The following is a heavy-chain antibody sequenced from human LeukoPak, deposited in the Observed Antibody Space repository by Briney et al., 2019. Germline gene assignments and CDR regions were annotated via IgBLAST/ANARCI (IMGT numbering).Heavy chain of an antibody. Sequence: PGGSLRLSCEASGFTFSAYAMTWVRQAPGKGLEWVSSISSSSSYIYYADSVKGRFTISRDNAKNSLYLQMNSLRAEDTAVYYCAREKAVPAARNFFDYWGQGTLVTVSS. CDR1: GFTFSAYA. CDR2: ISSSSSYI. D-gene: IGHD2-2*01. CDR3: AREKAVPAARNFFDY. J-gene: IGHJ4*02. V-gene: IGHV3-21*01.